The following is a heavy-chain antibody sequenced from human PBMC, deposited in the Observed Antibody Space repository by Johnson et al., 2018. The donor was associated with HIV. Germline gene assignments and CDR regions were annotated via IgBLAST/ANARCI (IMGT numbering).Heavy chain of an antibody. V-gene: IGHV3-30-3*01. D-gene: IGHD7-27*01. J-gene: IGHJ3*02. CDR1: GFTFSSYA. CDR2: ISYDGSNK. CDR3: ARGLRWGLHDAFDI. Sequence: QVQLVESGGGVVQPGRSLRLSCAASGFTFSSYAMHWVRQAPGKGLEWVAVISYDGSNKYYADSVKGRFTISRDNAKNSLYLQMNSLRAEDTAVYYCARGLRWGLHDAFDIWGQGTMVTVSS.